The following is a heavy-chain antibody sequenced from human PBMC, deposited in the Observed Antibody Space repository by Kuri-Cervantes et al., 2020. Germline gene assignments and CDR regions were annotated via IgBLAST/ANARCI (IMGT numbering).Heavy chain of an antibody. CDR3: AKDFDRGISGS. CDR2: ISGSGGST. V-gene: IGHV3-23*01. CDR1: GFTFSSYA. D-gene: IGHD1-26*01. J-gene: IGHJ4*02. Sequence: GGSLRLSCAASGFTFSSYAMSRVRQAPGKGLEWVSAISGSGGSTYYADSVKGRFTISRDNSKNTLYLQMNSLRAEDTAVYYCAKDFDRGISGSWGQGTLVTVSS.